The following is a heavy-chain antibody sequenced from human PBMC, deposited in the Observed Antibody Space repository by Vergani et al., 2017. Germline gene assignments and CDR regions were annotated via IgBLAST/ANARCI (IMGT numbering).Heavy chain of an antibody. J-gene: IGHJ3*02. CDR3: AKDYDSDPEGAFDI. D-gene: IGHD3-3*01. V-gene: IGHV3-23*01. CDR2: ISGSGGST. CDR1: GFTFSSYA. Sequence: EVQLLESGGGLVQPGGSLRLSCAASGFTFSSYAMSWVRQAPGKGLEWVSAISGSGGSTYYADSVKGRFTISRDNAKNSLYLQMNSLRAEDTALYYCAKDYDSDPEGAFDIWGQGTMVTVSS.